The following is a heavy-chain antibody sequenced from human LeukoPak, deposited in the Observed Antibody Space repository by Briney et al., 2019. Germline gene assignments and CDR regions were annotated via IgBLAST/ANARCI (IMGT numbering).Heavy chain of an antibody. J-gene: IGHJ6*03. CDR3: ARGGTELLVVSHYYYMDV. V-gene: IGHV1-2*02. CDR1: GYTFTGYY. CDR2: MNPNSGGT. D-gene: IGHD6-19*01. Sequence: ASVKVSCKASGYTFTGYYMHWVRQATGQGLEWMGWMNPNSGGTNYAQKFQGRVTMTRDTSISTAHMELSRLRSDDTAVYYCARGGTELLVVSHYYYMDVWGKGTTVTISS.